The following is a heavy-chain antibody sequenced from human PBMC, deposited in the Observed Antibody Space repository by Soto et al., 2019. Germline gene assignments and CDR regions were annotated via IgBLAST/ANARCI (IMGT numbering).Heavy chain of an antibody. V-gene: IGHV3-33*01. Sequence: PGGSLRLSCAASGFTFSSYGMHWVRQAPGKGLEWVAVIWYDGSNKYYADSVKGRFTISRDNSKNTLSLQMNSLRAEDTAVYYCARDQSIAARLGDSWGQGTLVTVSS. CDR2: IWYDGSNK. CDR1: GFTFSSYG. CDR3: ARDQSIAARLGDS. J-gene: IGHJ4*02. D-gene: IGHD6-6*01.